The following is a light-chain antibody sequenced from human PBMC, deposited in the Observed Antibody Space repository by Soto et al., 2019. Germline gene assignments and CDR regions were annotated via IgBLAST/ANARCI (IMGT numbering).Light chain of an antibody. Sequence: DIQLTQSPSSLSASVGDRVSITCRTSQTISTYLNWYHHRPGQAPKLLIYSISNLQSGVSSRFSGGGAGTEFTLTISSLQTEDFGSYSCQQTYNLPPTFGGGTRVQIK. CDR2: SIS. J-gene: IGKJ4*01. CDR3: QQTYNLPPT. CDR1: QTISTY. V-gene: IGKV1-39*01.